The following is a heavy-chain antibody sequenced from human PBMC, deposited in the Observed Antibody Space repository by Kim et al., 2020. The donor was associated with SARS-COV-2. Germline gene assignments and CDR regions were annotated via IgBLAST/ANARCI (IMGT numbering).Heavy chain of an antibody. CDR3: AREGDGGVDGMDV. D-gene: IGHD3-16*01. V-gene: IGHV4-31*02. J-gene: IGHJ6*02. Sequence: NPSLKSRVTIAVDTSKTQFSRKLSAVTAADTAVYYWAREGDGGVDGMDVWGQGTTVTVSS.